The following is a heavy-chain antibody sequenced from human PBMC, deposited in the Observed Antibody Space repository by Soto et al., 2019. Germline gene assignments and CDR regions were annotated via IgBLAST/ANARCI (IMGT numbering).Heavy chain of an antibody. Sequence: GESLKISCKGSGYSFTSYWIGWVRQMPGKGLEWMGIIYPGDSDTRYSPSFQGQVTISADKSISTAYLQWSSLKASDTAMYYCARQKRYYGSGSSPFYYYYGMDVWGQGTTVTVSS. V-gene: IGHV5-51*01. D-gene: IGHD3-10*01. CDR3: ARQKRYYGSGSSPFYYYYGMDV. CDR1: GYSFTSYW. CDR2: IYPGDSDT. J-gene: IGHJ6*02.